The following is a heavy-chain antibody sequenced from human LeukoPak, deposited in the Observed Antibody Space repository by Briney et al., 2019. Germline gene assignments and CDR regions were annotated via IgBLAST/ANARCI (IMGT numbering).Heavy chain of an antibody. D-gene: IGHD4-11*01. CDR1: GFAFSSYW. CDR2: INPGGSST. J-gene: IGHJ4*02. CDR3: ARSNQADDY. V-gene: IGHV3-74*01. Sequence: GGSLRLSCAASGFAFSSYWMHWVRQVPGRGLVWVSRINPGGSSTAYADSVKGRFTISRDNAKNTPYLQMNSLRAEDTAVYYCARSNQADDYWGQGTLVTVSS.